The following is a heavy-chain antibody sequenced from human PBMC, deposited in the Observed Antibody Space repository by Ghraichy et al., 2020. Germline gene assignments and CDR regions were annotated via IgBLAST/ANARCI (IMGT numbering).Heavy chain of an antibody. CDR1: GFTFSSYG. CDR3: AKDDFRRRSYYYGSGSYYKPPRVYYGMDV. V-gene: IGHV3-30*02. J-gene: IGHJ6*02. D-gene: IGHD3-10*01. CDR2: IRYDGSNK. Sequence: GGSLRLSCAASGFTFSSYGMHWVRQAPGKGLEWVAFIRYDGSNKYYADSVKGRFTISRDNSKNTLYLQMNSLRAEDTAVYYCAKDDFRRRSYYYGSGSYYKPPRVYYGMDVWGQGTTVTVSS.